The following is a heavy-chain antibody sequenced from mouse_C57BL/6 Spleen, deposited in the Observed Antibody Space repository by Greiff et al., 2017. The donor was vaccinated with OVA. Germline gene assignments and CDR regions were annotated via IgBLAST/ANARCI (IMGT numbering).Heavy chain of an antibody. CDR2: IDPSDSYT. J-gene: IGHJ3*01. CDR1: GYTLTSYW. CDR3: ARGPNWGFAY. V-gene: IGHV1-50*01. Sequence: VQLQQPGAELVKPGASVKLSCKASGYTLTSYWMQWVKQRPGQGLEWIGEIDPSDSYTNYNQKFKGKATLTVDTSSSTAYMQLSSLTSEDSAVYYCARGPNWGFAYWGQGTLVTVSA. D-gene: IGHD4-1*01.